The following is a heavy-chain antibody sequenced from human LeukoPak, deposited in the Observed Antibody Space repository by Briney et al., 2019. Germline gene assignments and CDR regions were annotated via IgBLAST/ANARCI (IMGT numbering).Heavy chain of an antibody. V-gene: IGHV1-2*02. Sequence: ASVKVSCKASGYTFSGYYMHWVRQAPGQGLEWMGWINPDSGGTNYGQNFQGRVTMTRDTAINTAYMELSRLRSDDTAVYYCARAVYSSSSAPYYFDYWGQGTLVTVSS. CDR3: ARAVYSSSSAPYYFDY. J-gene: IGHJ4*02. D-gene: IGHD6-6*01. CDR2: INPDSGGT. CDR1: GYTFSGYY.